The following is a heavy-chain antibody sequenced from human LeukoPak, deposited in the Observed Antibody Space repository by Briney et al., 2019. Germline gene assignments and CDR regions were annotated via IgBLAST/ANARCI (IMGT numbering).Heavy chain of an antibody. CDR2: IWSDGSNR. Sequence: GGSLRLSCAASGVIYSHYGMHCVRQAPGKGLEWVAVIWSDGSNRFYAGSVKGRFTISRDNSQKTLFLQMNSLRAEDTAMYYCARDAQRGFDYSNSLEYWGHGTLVTVSS. CDR1: GVIYSHYG. V-gene: IGHV3-33*01. J-gene: IGHJ4*01. D-gene: IGHD4-11*01. CDR3: ARDAQRGFDYSNSLEY.